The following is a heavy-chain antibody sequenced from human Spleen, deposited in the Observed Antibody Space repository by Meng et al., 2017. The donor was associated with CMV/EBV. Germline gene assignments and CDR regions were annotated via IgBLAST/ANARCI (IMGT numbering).Heavy chain of an antibody. CDR1: GFSLNTYT. CDR2: ISYDGSNK. V-gene: IGHV3-30-3*01. J-gene: IGHJ6*02. Sequence: GESLKISCAASGFSLNTYTVHWVRQAPGKGLEWVAVISYDGSNKYYADSVKGRFTISRDNSKNTLYLQMNSLRAEDTAVYLCARGPAPRPPMTIFGVDITNYRWARYQYYGMEVWGQGTTVTVSS. CDR3: ARGPAPRPPMTIFGVDITNYRWARYQYYGMEV. D-gene: IGHD3-3*01.